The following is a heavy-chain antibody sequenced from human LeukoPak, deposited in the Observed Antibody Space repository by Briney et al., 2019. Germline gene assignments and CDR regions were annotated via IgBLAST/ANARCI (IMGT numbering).Heavy chain of an antibody. D-gene: IGHD4-17*01. CDR2: IIPIFGTA. CDR1: GGTFSSYA. Sequence: SVKVSCKASGGTFSSYAISWVRQAPGQGLEWMGGIIPIFGTANYAQKFQGRVTITADESTSTAYMELSSLRSEDTAVYYCARDRDYGDYNTQDLFVYWGQGTLVTVSS. CDR3: ARDRDYGDYNTQDLFVY. V-gene: IGHV1-69*13. J-gene: IGHJ4*02.